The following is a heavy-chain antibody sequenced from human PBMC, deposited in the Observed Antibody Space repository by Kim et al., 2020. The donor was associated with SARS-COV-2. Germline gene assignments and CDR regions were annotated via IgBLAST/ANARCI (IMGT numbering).Heavy chain of an antibody. V-gene: IGHV3-9*01. D-gene: IGHD2-15*01. J-gene: IGHJ2*01. CDR3: AKWGSGPGYFDL. Sequence: LSLTCAASGFTFDDYAMHWVRQAPGKGLEWVSGISWNSGSIGYADSVKGRFTISRDNAKNSLYLQMNSLRAEDKALYYCAKWGSGPGYFDLWGRGTL. CDR2: ISWNSGSI. CDR1: GFTFDDYA.